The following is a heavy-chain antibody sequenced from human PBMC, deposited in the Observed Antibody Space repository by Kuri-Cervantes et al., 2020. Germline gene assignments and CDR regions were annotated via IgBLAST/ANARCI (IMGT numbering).Heavy chain of an antibody. CDR1: GFTFSSYG. V-gene: IGHV4-34*01. CDR3: ARGSVYGDYVRSTSLAY. Sequence: ESLKISCAASGFTFSSYGMHWVRQAPGKGLEWIGEINHSGSTNYNPSLKSRVTISVDTSKNQFFLKLSSVTAADTAVYYCARGSVYGDYVRSTSLAYWGQGTLVTVSS. J-gene: IGHJ4*02. D-gene: IGHD4-17*01. CDR2: INHSGST.